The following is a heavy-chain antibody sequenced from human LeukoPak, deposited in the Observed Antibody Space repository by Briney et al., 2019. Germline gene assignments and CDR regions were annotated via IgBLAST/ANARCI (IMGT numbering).Heavy chain of an antibody. Sequence: SETLSLTCTVSGGSINGYYWSWIRQPPGRGLEWIGYIYYNGGTNYNPSLKSRVTISVDTSENPFSLKLSSVTAADTAVYYCARWEIRLAGTLDHWGQGTLVTVSS. D-gene: IGHD6-19*01. J-gene: IGHJ4*02. V-gene: IGHV4-59*01. CDR1: GGSINGYY. CDR2: IYYNGGT. CDR3: ARWEIRLAGTLDH.